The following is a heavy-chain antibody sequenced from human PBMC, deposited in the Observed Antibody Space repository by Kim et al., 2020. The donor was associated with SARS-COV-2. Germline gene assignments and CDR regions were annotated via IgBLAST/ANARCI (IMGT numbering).Heavy chain of an antibody. J-gene: IGHJ4*01. V-gene: IGHV4-59*01. CDR1: GGSISSYY. Sequence: SETLSLTCTVSGGSISSYYWSWIRQPPGKGLEWIGYIYYSGSTNYNPSLKSRVTISVDTSKNQFSLKLSSVTAADTAVYYCARVTGDFWSGYYWKTSYY. CDR3: ARVTGDFWSGYYWKTSYY. CDR2: IYYSGST. D-gene: IGHD3-3*01.